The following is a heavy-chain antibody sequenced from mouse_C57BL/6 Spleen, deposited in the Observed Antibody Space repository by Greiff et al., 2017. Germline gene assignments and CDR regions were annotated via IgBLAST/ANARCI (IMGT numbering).Heavy chain of an antibody. CDR2: IDPSDSYT. V-gene: IGHV1-69*01. J-gene: IGHJ2*01. Sequence: VQLQQPGAELVMPGASVTLSCKASGYTFTSYWMHWVKQRPGQGLEWIGEIDPSDSYTNYTRKFKGKSTLTVDKSSSTAYMQLSSLPSEDSAVYYCARGSNDYWGQGTTLTVSS. D-gene: IGHD2-5*01. CDR1: GYTFTSYW. CDR3: ARGSNDY.